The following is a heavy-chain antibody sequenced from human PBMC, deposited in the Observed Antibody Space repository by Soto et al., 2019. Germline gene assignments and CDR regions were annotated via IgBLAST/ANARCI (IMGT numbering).Heavy chain of an antibody. CDR3: AGQTFTIAAASYGRSNWFDP. J-gene: IGHJ5*02. V-gene: IGHV4-39*01. Sequence: SETLSLTCSASGGSITSSSHFWGWVRQPPGTGLEWLGTIYFTGNTYYTPSLKSRLTMSIDTSKNEFSLRLNSVTAADTAVYYCAGQTFTIAAASYGRSNWFDPWGPGTLVTVSS. D-gene: IGHD6-25*01. CDR1: GGSITSSSHF. CDR2: IYFTGNT.